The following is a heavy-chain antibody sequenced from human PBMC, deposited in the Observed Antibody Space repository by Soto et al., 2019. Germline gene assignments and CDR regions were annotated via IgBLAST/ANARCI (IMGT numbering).Heavy chain of an antibody. CDR2: ISYDGSNK. CDR3: AKAIAARGNCFDP. V-gene: IGHV3-30*18. Sequence: QVQLVESGGGVVQPGRSLRLSCAASGFTFGSYGMHWVRQAPGKGLEWVAVISYDGSNKYYADSVKGRFTISRDNSKNTLYLQMNSLRAEDTAVYYCAKAIAARGNCFDPWGQGTLVTVSS. CDR1: GFTFGSYG. J-gene: IGHJ5*02. D-gene: IGHD6-6*01.